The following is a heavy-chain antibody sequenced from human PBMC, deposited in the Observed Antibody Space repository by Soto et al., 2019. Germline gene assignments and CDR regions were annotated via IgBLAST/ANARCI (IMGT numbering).Heavy chain of an antibody. Sequence: SETLSLTCAVYGGSFSGYFWSWIRQPPGKGLEWIGEINHSGSTNYNPSLKSRVTISVDTSKNQFSLKLSSVTAADTAVYYCARGKIVGAPLYFDYWGQGTLVTVSS. V-gene: IGHV4-34*01. CDR2: INHSGST. J-gene: IGHJ4*02. CDR3: ARGKIVGAPLYFDY. D-gene: IGHD1-26*01. CDR1: GGSFSGYF.